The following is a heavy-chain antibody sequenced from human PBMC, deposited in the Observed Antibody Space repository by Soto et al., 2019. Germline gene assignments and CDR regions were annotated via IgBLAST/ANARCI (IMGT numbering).Heavy chain of an antibody. CDR1: GFTFSSYS. J-gene: IGHJ6*02. Sequence: GWSLRLSCAASGFTFSSYSMHWVRQAPGKGLEWVSSIGTRSDIYYADSVKGRFTISRDNAKNSLSLQMNSMTAEDTAVYYCERAHNAWTRAYGLDVWCQGTTVTVS. CDR2: IGTRSDI. D-gene: IGHD1-1*01. V-gene: IGHV3-21*01. CDR3: ERAHNAWTRAYGLDV.